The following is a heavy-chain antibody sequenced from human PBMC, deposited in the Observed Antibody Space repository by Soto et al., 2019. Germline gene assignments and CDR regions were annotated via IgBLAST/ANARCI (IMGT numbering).Heavy chain of an antibody. CDR3: ARELRRGWFDL. V-gene: IGHV3-21*01. J-gene: IGHJ5*02. Sequence: EVQLVESGGGLVKPGESLRLSCAASGFTFSTYRMTWVRQAPGKGLEWVSLISSSGSDIYYADSVKGRFTISRDNAKKSLYLQMNSLRAEDTAVYYCARELRRGWFDLWGQGTLVTVSS. CDR1: GFTFSTYR. CDR2: ISSSGSDI.